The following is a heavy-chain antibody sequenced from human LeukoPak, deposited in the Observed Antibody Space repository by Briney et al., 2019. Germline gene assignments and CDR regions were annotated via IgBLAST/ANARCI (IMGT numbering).Heavy chain of an antibody. CDR3: AREYQLRPNWFDP. D-gene: IGHD2-2*01. CDR2: ISAYNGNT. Sequence: GASVKVSCKTSGYTFTSYGINWVRQAPGQGLEWMGWISAYNGNTNSAQKFQGRVTMTTDTSTSTAYMELRSLRSDDTAVYYCAREYQLRPNWFDPWGQGTLVTVSS. J-gene: IGHJ5*02. CDR1: GYTFTSYG. V-gene: IGHV1-18*04.